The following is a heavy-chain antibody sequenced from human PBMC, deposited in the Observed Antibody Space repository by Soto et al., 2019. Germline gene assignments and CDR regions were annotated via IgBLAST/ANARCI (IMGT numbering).Heavy chain of an antibody. CDR2: IYPYDSDT. J-gene: IGHJ4*02. V-gene: IGHV5-51*01. CDR3: GRQGDSSGLIDY. D-gene: IGHD6-19*01. Sequence: PGESLKISCQVSGYDFSTYWIGWVRQMPGKGLEWMGIIYPYDSDTRYSPSFRGQVTISADKSISSAYLQWSSLKASGTAMYYCGRQGDSSGLIDYWGRGSQVTVSS. CDR1: GYDFSTYW.